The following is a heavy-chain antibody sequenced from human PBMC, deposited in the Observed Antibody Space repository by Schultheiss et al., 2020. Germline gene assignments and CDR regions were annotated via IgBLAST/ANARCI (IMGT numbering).Heavy chain of an antibody. D-gene: IGHD4-11*01. Sequence: GGSLRLSCAASGFTFSSHWMHWVRQAPGKGLVWVSRINSDGSTTNYADSVKGRFTISRDNSKNTLYLQMNSLRAEDTAVYYCATQRGYSNYVLFNYWGQGTLVTVSS. J-gene: IGHJ4*02. CDR2: INSDGSTT. V-gene: IGHV3-74*01. CDR1: GFTFSSHW. CDR3: ATQRGYSNYVLFNY.